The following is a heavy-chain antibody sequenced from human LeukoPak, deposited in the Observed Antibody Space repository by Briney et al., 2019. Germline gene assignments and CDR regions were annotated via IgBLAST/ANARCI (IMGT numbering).Heavy chain of an antibody. D-gene: IGHD3-22*01. CDR1: GFTFSSYA. V-gene: IGHV3-30-3*01. CDR2: ISYDGSNK. Sequence: GGSLRLSCAASGFTFSSYAMHWVRQTPGKGLEWVAVISYDGSNKYYADSVKGRFTISRDNSKNTLYLQMNSLRAEDTAVYYCARDPAYYDSSGYSHYYGMDVWGQGTTVTVSS. J-gene: IGHJ6*02. CDR3: ARDPAYYDSSGYSHYYGMDV.